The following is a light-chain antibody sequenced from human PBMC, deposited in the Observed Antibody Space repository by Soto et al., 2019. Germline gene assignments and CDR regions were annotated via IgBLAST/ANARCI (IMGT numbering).Light chain of an antibody. J-gene: IGKJ1*01. CDR3: QQYGSSPQT. CDR1: QSVSSSY. V-gene: IGKV3-20*01. CDR2: GAS. Sequence: EIVLTQSPGTLSLSPGERATLSCRASQSVSSSYLAWYQQKPGQAPRLLIYGASSRATGIPDRFSGSGSGTAFTLTISRLEPEDFPVYYCQQYGSSPQTFGQGTKVEIK.